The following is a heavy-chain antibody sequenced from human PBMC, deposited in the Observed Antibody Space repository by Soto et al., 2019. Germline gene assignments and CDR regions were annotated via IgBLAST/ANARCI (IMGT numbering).Heavy chain of an antibody. J-gene: IGHJ5*02. V-gene: IGHV3-23*01. CDR1: GFTFSSNA. Sequence: GGSLRLSCAASGFTFSSNAMNWVRQAPGKGLEWISSITGNTGRTDDADSVKGRFTVTRDNSKNILNLQMNSLRVEDTAVYYCAKDRVGGYFDHFDNWGQGTRVTVSS. CDR3: AKDRVGGYFDHFDN. CDR2: ITGNTGRT. D-gene: IGHD3-10*01.